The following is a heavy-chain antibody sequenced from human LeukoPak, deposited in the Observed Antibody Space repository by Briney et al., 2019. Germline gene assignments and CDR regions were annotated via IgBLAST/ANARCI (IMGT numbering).Heavy chain of an antibody. CDR3: ARDKIVGATHFDY. CDR1: GFTFR. CDR2: IQQDGSEK. Sequence: GGSLRLSCAASGFTFRMSWVRQAPGKGLEWVANIQQDGSEKYYVDSVKGRFTISRDNAKNSLYLQMNSLRAEDTAVYYCARDKIVGATHFDYWGQGTLVTVSS. J-gene: IGHJ4*02. V-gene: IGHV3-7*01. D-gene: IGHD1-26*01.